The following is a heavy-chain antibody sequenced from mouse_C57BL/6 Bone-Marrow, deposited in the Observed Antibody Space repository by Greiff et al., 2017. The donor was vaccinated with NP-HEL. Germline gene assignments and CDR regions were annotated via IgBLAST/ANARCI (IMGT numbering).Heavy chain of an antibody. J-gene: IGHJ4*01. CDR2: IDPSDSYT. CDR1: GYTFTSYW. V-gene: IGHV1-50*01. CDR3: AREYVSYAMDY. D-gene: IGHD5-2*01. Sequence: KQSCKASGYTFTSYWMQWVKQRPGQGLEWIGEIDPSDSYTNYNQKFKGKATFTVDTSSSTAYMQLSSLTSEDSAVYYCAREYVSYAMDYWGQGTSVTVSS.